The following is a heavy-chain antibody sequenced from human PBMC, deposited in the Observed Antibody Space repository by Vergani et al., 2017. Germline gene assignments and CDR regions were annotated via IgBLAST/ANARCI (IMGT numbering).Heavy chain of an antibody. CDR1: GGTFSSYA. J-gene: IGHJ4*02. V-gene: IGHV1-69*01. Sequence: QVQLVQSGAEVKKPGSSVKVSCKASGGTFSSYAISWVRQAPGQGLEWMGGIIHIFGTANYAQKFQGRVTITADESTSTAYRELSSLRSEDTAVYYCARGGSYLFARQLDYWGQGTLVTVSS. D-gene: IGHD1-26*01. CDR2: IIHIFGTA. CDR3: ARGGSYLFARQLDY.